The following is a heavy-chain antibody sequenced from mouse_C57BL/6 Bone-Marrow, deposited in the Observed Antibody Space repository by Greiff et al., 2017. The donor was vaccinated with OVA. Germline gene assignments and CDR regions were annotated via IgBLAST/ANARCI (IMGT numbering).Heavy chain of an antibody. D-gene: IGHD5-1*01. CDR2: IHPNSGST. Sequence: QVQLQQPGAELVKPGASVTLSCTASGYTFTSYWMHWVKQRPGQGLEWIGMIHPNSGSTNYNEKFKSKATLTGDKSSSTAYMQLSSLTSEDSAVYYGARKERYKYLFAYWGQGTLVTVSA. V-gene: IGHV1-64*01. CDR1: GYTFTSYW. J-gene: IGHJ3*01. CDR3: ARKERYKYLFAY.